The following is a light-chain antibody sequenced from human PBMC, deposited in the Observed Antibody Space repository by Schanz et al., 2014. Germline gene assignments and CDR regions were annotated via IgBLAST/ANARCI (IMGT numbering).Light chain of an antibody. Sequence: EIVLTQSPGTLSLSPGERATLSCRASQSLSSSYLAWYQQKPGQAPRLLIYGASSRASGIADRFSGSGSGTDFTLTISRLEPEDFAVYYCQQYGSSVITFGQGTRLEIK. CDR1: QSLSSSY. V-gene: IGKV3-20*01. J-gene: IGKJ5*01. CDR2: GAS. CDR3: QQYGSSVIT.